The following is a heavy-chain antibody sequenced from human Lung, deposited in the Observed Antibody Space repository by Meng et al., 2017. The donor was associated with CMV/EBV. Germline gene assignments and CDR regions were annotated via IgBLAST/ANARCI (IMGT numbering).Heavy chain of an antibody. D-gene: IGHD3-10*01. CDR1: GGSVSSGSYY. CDR3: ARDAMVRGVVHLGGGMDV. V-gene: IGHV4-61*01. J-gene: IGHJ6*02. CDR2: IYYSGST. Sequence: ESLKISCTVSGGSVSSGSYYWSWIRQPPGKGLEWIGYIYYSGSTNYNPSLKSRVTTSVNTSKNQFSLKLSSVTAADTAVYYCARDAMVRGVVHLGGGMDVWGQGTTVTVSS.